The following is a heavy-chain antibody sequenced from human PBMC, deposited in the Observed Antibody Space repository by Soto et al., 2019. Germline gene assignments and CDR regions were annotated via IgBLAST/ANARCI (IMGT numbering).Heavy chain of an antibody. CDR3: ARGVPYNWYVVL. V-gene: IGHV4-31*03. J-gene: IGHJ2*01. CDR2: IYSSWST. CDR1: GGSISSEGYY. D-gene: IGHD3-3*01. Sequence: QVQLQESGPGLVKPSQTLSLTCTVSGGSISSEGYYWSWIRQHPGKGLEWIGYIYSSWSTYINPSLKGRITMPVDTSKNQFSVNLRSVTAADSAVYYCARGVPYNWYVVLWGRGTLVTVSS.